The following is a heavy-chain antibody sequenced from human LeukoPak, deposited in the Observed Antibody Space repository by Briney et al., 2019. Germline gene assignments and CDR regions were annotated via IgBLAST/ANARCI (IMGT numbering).Heavy chain of an antibody. Sequence: QTGGSPRLSCAASGFTFRSYEMNWVRQAPGKGLEWGSYISTSGSTIYYADSVKGRFTISRDNAKNSLYLQMNSLRAEDTAVYYCARVGAYYTYSFDYWGQGTLVTVSS. D-gene: IGHD3-3*01. CDR1: GFTFRSYE. CDR2: ISTSGSTI. J-gene: IGHJ4*02. V-gene: IGHV3-48*03. CDR3: ARVGAYYTYSFDY.